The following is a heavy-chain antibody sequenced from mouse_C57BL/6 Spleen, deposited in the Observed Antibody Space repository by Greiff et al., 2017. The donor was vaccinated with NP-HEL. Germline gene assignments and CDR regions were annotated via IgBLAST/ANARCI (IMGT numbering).Heavy chain of an antibody. CDR1: GYTFTSYW. Sequence: QVQLKQPGAELVKPGASVKLSCKASGYTFTSYWMHWVKQRPGRGLEWIGRIDPNSGGTKYNEKFKSKATLTVDKPSSTAYMQLSSLTSEDSAVYYCARQGPGNAMDYWGQGTSVTVSS. CDR2: IDPNSGGT. J-gene: IGHJ4*01. V-gene: IGHV1-72*01. D-gene: IGHD3-3*01. CDR3: ARQGPGNAMDY.